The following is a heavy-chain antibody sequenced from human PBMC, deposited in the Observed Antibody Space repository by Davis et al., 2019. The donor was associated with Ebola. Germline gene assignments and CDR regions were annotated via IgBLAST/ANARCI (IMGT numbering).Heavy chain of an antibody. CDR3: ARVRWTSGYYFDY. Sequence: GESLKISCAASGFTFSSYDMTWVRQAPGKGLEWVSSISGSGGSAYYADSVKGRFTISRDNAKNSLYLQMNSLRAEDTAVYYCARVRWTSGYYFDYWGQGTLVTVSS. CDR2: ISGSGGSA. CDR1: GFTFSSYD. V-gene: IGHV3-23*01. J-gene: IGHJ4*02. D-gene: IGHD3-22*01.